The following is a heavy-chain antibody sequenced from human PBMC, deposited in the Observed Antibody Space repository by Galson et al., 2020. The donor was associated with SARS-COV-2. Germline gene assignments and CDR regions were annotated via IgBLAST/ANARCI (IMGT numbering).Heavy chain of an antibody. J-gene: IGHJ4*02. Sequence: GGSLRLSCAASGFTFVDYAMHWVRQAPGKGLEWVSGISWSGDTKGYADSVKGRFTISRDNTKNSLYLQTNSLRAEDTALYYCAKDRGSSNWYYFEYWGQGTPVTVSS. CDR3: AKDRGSSNWYYFEY. CDR2: ISWSGDTK. V-gene: IGHV3-9*01. CDR1: GFTFVDYA. D-gene: IGHD2-2*01.